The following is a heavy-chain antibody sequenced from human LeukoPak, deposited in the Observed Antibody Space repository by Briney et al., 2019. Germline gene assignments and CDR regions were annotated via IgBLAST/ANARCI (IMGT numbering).Heavy chain of an antibody. Sequence: GGSLRLSCAASGFTFSSYAMSWVRQAPGKGLEWVSAISGSGGSTYYADSVKGRFTISRDNSKNTLYLQMNSLRAEDTAVHYCAKDQVTMVRGVIINPSDYWGQGTLVTVSS. V-gene: IGHV3-23*01. CDR1: GFTFSSYA. CDR3: AKDQVTMVRGVIINPSDY. CDR2: ISGSGGST. D-gene: IGHD3-10*01. J-gene: IGHJ4*02.